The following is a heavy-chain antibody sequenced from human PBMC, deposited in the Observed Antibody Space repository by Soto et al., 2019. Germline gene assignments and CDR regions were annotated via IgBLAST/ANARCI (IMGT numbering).Heavy chain of an antibody. J-gene: IGHJ4*02. Sequence: SETLSLTCTVSGGSISSSSYYWGWIRQPPGKGLEWIGSIYYSGSTYYNPPLKSRVTISVDTSKNQFSLKLSSVTAADTAVYYCARHTPAISISDHWGQGTLVTVSS. CDR3: ARHTPAISISDH. CDR2: IYYSGST. D-gene: IGHD2-15*01. V-gene: IGHV4-39*01. CDR1: GGSISSSSYY.